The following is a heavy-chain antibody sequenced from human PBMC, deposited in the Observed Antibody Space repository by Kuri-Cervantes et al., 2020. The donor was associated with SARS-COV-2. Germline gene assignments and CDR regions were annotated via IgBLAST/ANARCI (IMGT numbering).Heavy chain of an antibody. J-gene: IGHJ6*03. CDR1: GGSISSGGYY. Sequence: LRLSCTVSGGSISSGGYYWSWIRQPPGKGLEWIGYIYHSGSTYYNPSLKSRVTISVDRSKNQFSLKPSSVTAADTAVYYCARVPRHICSSTSCYILGRGNYYYMDVWGKGTTVTVSS. CDR3: ARVPRHICSSTSCYILGRGNYYYMDV. CDR2: IYHSGST. V-gene: IGHV4-30-2*01. D-gene: IGHD2-2*02.